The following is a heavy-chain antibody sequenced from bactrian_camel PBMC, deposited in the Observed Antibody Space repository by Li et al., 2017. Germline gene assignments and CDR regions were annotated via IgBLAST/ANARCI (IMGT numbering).Heavy chain of an antibody. D-gene: IGHD7*01. V-gene: IGHV3S1*01. J-gene: IGHJ4*01. Sequence: HVQLVESGGGSVQAGGSLRLSCEISLYIYSSYCMGWFRQAPGKEREAVAAHYTGTATTYVADSVKGRFTISSDNAKNTLYLQMINLEPEDTAMYFCAADMSPYAMCTYDYWGQGTQVTVS. CDR2: HYTGTATT. CDR3: AADMSPYAMCTYDY. CDR1: LYIYSSYC.